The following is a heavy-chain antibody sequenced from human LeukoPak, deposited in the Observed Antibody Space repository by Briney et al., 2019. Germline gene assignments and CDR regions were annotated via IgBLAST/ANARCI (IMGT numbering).Heavy chain of an antibody. CDR2: INPDSGGT. V-gene: IGHV1-2*02. CDR1: GYTFTGYY. J-gene: IGHJ4*02. D-gene: IGHD3-10*01. CDR3: ARGNFYDNKGYSPELRY. Sequence: ASVKVSCKASGYTFTGYYMHWVRQAPGQGLEWMGWINPDSGGTNYAQKFQDRVTMTRDTSISTAYMELSRLRSEDTAVYYCARGNFYDNKGYSPELRYWGQGTLVTVSS.